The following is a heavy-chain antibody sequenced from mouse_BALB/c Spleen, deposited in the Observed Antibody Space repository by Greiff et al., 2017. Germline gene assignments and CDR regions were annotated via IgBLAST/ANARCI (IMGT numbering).Heavy chain of an antibody. J-gene: IGHJ3*01. Sequence: EVQLVESGPGLVKPSQSLSLTCTVTGYSITSDYAWNWIRQFPGNKLEWMGYISYSGSTSYNPSLKSRISITRDTSKNQFFLQLNSVTTEDTATYYCASPGSPAWFAYWGQGTLVTVSA. CDR1: GYSITSDYA. CDR3: ASPGSPAWFAY. V-gene: IGHV3-2*02. CDR2: ISYSGST.